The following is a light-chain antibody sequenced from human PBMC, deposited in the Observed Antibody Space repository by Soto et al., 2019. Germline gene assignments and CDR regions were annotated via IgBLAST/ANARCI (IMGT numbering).Light chain of an antibody. CDR1: QGISSY. Sequence: AIRMTQSPSSLSASTGDRVTITCRASQGISSYLAWYQQKPGKAPKLLIYAASTLQSGVKSRFSGSGSGTDFTITISCLQSEDFAPYYCQQYYSYPPLTFGGGTKVEIK. CDR3: QQYYSYPPLT. CDR2: AAS. V-gene: IGKV1-8*01. J-gene: IGKJ4*01.